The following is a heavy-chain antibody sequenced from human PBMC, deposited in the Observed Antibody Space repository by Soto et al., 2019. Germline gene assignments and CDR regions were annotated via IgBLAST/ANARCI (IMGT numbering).Heavy chain of an antibody. D-gene: IGHD2-15*01. V-gene: IGHV3-33*01. J-gene: IGHJ4*02. CDR3: GRGGGEVVGPTY. CDR2: IWYDGSNK. CDR1: GFTFSSYG. Sequence: QVQLVESGGGVVQPGRSLRLSCAASGFTFSSYGMHWVRQAPGKGLEWVAVIWYDGSNKYYADSVKGRFTISRDNSKKTLNVEMNGREAEARAVFYWGRGGGEVVGPTYWGKGTRAPV.